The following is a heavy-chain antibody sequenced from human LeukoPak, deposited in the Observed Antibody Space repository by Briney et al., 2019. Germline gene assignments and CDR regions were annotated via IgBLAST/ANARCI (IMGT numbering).Heavy chain of an antibody. V-gene: IGHV3-23*01. CDR2: ISGSGGST. J-gene: IGHJ5*02. D-gene: IGHD3-22*01. CDR1: GFTFSSYA. Sequence: GGSLRLSCAASGFTFSSYAMSWVRQAPGKGLEWVSAISGSGGSTYYADCVKGRFTISRDNSKNTLYLQMNSLRAEDTAVYYCAKDLVYYYDSSGYYPNWFDPWGQGTLVTVSS. CDR3: AKDLVYYYDSSGYYPNWFDP.